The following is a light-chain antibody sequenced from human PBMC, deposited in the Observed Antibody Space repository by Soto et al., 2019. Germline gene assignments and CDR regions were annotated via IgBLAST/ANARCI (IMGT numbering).Light chain of an antibody. CDR2: GAS. J-gene: IGKJ1*01. CDR1: ESVGSNY. V-gene: IGKV3-20*01. Sequence: EIVLTQSPGTLSLSPGERATLSCRASESVGSNYLAWYQQKPGQAPRLLISGASIRATGIPDRFSGSGSGTDFTLTISRLEPGDFAVFYCQQYGTSPRTFGQGTKVDIK. CDR3: QQYGTSPRT.